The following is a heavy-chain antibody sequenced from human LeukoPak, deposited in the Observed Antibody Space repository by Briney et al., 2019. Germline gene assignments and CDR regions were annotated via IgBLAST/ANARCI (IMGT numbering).Heavy chain of an antibody. CDR2: ISAYNGNT. CDR1: GYTFTSYG. Sequence: APVKVSCKASGYTFTSYGISWVRQAPGQGLEWMGWISAYNGNTNYAQKLPGRVTMTTDTSTSTAYMELRSLRSDDTAVYYCARDEGYDYVWGSYRYLYWGQGTLVTVSS. D-gene: IGHD3-16*02. V-gene: IGHV1-18*01. J-gene: IGHJ4*02. CDR3: ARDEGYDYVWGSYRYLY.